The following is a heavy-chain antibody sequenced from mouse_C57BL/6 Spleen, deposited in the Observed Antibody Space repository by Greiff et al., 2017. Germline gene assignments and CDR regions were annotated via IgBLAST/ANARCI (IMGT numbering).Heavy chain of an antibody. CDR2: ISRSGSYT. J-gene: IGHJ4*01. V-gene: IGHV5-6*01. Sequence: EVQLVESGGDLVKPGGSLKLSCAASGYTFTSYGMSWVRQTPGQRLEWIATISRSGSYTYYPDSVKGRVTISRDNAKNTLYLQMSSLTSEDTAVYYCARQPSTIIAEDDMDDWGTGTSVTVSS. CDR3: ARQPSTIIAEDDMDD. D-gene: IGHD1-1*01. CDR1: GYTFTSYG.